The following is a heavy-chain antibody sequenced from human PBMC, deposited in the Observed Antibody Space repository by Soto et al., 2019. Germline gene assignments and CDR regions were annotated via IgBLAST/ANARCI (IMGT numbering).Heavy chain of an antibody. Sequence: PWGSLRLSCAASGFPFSIHAMSWVRQAPGKGLEWVSGISGSGGSTYYADSVKGRFTMSRDNYKNTLYLQMNSLRAEDTAVYYCARDVSAMKEDYLDYSGQGTLFTLSS. CDR1: GFPFSIHA. V-gene: IGHV3-23*01. CDR3: ARDVSAMKEDYLDY. D-gene: IGHD5-18*01. J-gene: IGHJ4*03. CDR2: ISGSGGST.